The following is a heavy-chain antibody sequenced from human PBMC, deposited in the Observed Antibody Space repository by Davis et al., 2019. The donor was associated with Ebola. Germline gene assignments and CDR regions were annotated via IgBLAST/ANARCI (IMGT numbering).Heavy chain of an antibody. J-gene: IGHJ5*02. V-gene: IGHV3-23*01. Sequence: GVSLRLSCAASGFTFSSYAMSWVRQAPGKGLVWVSAISGSGGSTYYADSVKGRFTISRDNSKNTLYLQMNSLRAEDTAVYYCAKDLDSMVYATWFDPWGQGTLVTVSS. CDR2: ISGSGGST. CDR1: GFTFSSYA. D-gene: IGHD2-8*01. CDR3: AKDLDSMVYATWFDP.